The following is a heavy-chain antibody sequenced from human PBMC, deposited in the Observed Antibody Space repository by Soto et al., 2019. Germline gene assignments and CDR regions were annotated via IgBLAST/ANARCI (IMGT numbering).Heavy chain of an antibody. Sequence: GGSLRLSCAASGFTFSSYAMSWVRQAPGKGLEWVSAISGSGGSTYYADSVKGRFTISRDNSKNTLYLQMNSLRAEDTAVYYCAKEITMIVVVITTSPDYFDYWGQGTLVTVSS. J-gene: IGHJ4*02. CDR1: GFTFSSYA. CDR2: ISGSGGST. V-gene: IGHV3-23*01. CDR3: AKEITMIVVVITTSPDYFDY. D-gene: IGHD3-22*01.